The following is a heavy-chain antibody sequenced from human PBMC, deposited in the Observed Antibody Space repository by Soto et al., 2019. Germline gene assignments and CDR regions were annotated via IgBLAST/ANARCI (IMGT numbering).Heavy chain of an antibody. CDR3: STRLEV. V-gene: IGHV3-7*03. J-gene: IGHJ6*02. Sequence: ESGGDLVQPGGSLRLSCLASGITFSDFWMDWVRQTPGKGLEWVANIGQDGTERYCVDSVRGRFTISRDNAKNSVYLEMTTLRADDTAVYYCSTRLEVWGQGTAVTVSS. CDR2: IGQDGTER. CDR1: GITFSDFW.